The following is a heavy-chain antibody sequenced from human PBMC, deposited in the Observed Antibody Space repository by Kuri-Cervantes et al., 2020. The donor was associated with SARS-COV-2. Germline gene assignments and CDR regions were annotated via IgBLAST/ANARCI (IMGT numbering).Heavy chain of an antibody. CDR1: GYSISSGYY. CDR3: ATARWELRFLEWLLPLDV. D-gene: IGHD3-3*01. V-gene: IGHV4-38-2*01. CDR2: IYHSGST. Sequence: SETLSLTCAVSGYSISSGYYCGLLRQPRGRGLEWIGSIYHSGSTYYNPSLKSRVTISVDTSKNQFSLKLSPVTAADTAVYYCATARWELRFLEWLLPLDVWGQGTAVTVSS. J-gene: IGHJ6*02.